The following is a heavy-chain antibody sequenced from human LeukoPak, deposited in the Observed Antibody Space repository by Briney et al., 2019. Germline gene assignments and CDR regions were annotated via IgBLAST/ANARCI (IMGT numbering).Heavy chain of an antibody. CDR3: ARDTVTTGWFDP. CDR2: INPSGGST. Sequence: ASVKVSCKASGYTFTSYYMHWVRQAPGQGLEWMGIINPSGGSTSYAQKFQGRVTMTRDTSKSTVYMELSSLRSEDTAVYSCARDTVTTGWFDPWGQGTLVTVSS. D-gene: IGHD4-17*01. J-gene: IGHJ5*02. CDR1: GYTFTSYY. V-gene: IGHV1-46*01.